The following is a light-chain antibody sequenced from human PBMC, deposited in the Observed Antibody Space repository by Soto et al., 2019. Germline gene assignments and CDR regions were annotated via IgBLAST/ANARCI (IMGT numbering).Light chain of an antibody. J-gene: IGLJ1*01. CDR1: SSDVGGYNS. Sequence: QSVLTKPRSVSGSPGQSVTISCTGTSSDVGGYNSVSWYQHHPGKAPSLIIYDVNKRPSGVPDRFSGSKSENAASLTISGLQAEDEGDYYCCSYEGRYSYVFGSGTKVTVL. CDR3: CSYEGRYSYV. V-gene: IGLV2-11*01. CDR2: DVN.